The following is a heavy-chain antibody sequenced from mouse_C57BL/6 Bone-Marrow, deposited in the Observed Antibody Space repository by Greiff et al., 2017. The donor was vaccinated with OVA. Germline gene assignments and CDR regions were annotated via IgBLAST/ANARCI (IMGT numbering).Heavy chain of an antibody. Sequence: EVMLVESGGGLVKPGGSLKLSCAASGFTFSSYTMSWVRQTPEKRLEWVATISGGGGNTYYPDSVKGRFTISRDNAKNTLYLQMSSLRSEDTALYYCATYYYGSSLLWGQGTLVTVSA. CDR1: GFTFSSYT. J-gene: IGHJ3*01. D-gene: IGHD1-1*01. CDR2: ISGGGGNT. V-gene: IGHV5-9*01. CDR3: ATYYYGSSLL.